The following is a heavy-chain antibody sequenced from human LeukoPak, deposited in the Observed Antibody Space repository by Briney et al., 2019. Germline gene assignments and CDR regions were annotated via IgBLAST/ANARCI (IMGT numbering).Heavy chain of an antibody. CDR3: AREFVPAAIVVNWFDP. J-gene: IGHJ5*02. V-gene: IGHV4-34*01. Sequence: SETLSLTCAVYGGSFNTYYWTWIRQPPGKVLEWIGEINDSRNTNYNPTLKSRVTISVDTSKNQFSLKLSSVTAADTAVYYCAREFVPAAIVVNWFDPWGQGTLVTVSS. CDR2: INDSRNT. D-gene: IGHD2-2*02. CDR1: GGSFNTYY.